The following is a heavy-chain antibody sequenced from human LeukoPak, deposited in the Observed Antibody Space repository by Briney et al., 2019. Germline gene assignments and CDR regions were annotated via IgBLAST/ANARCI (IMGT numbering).Heavy chain of an antibody. D-gene: IGHD6-13*01. CDR3: ARGGAAAALDY. Sequence: SETLSLTCTVSGGSISSSSYYWGWIRQPPGKGLEWIGSIYYSGSTYYNPSLKSRVTISVDTSKNQFSLKLSSVTAADTAVYYCARGGAAAALDYWGQGTLVTVSS. CDR1: GGSISSSSYY. CDR2: IYYSGST. J-gene: IGHJ4*02. V-gene: IGHV4-39*01.